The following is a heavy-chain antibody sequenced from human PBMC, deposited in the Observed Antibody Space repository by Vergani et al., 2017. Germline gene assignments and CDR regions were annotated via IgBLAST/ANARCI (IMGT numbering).Heavy chain of an antibody. V-gene: IGHV1-69*01. CDR1: GGTFSSSA. J-gene: IGHJ2*01. D-gene: IGHD2-21*02. CDR2: IIPIFGTA. Sequence: QVQLVQSGAEVKKPGSSVKVSCKASGGTFSSSAISWVRQAPGQGLEWMGGIIPIFGTANYAQKFQGRVTITADESTSTAYMELSSLRSEDTAVYYCARDVRYCGGDCYLPHWYFDLWGRGTLVTVSS. CDR3: ARDVRYCGGDCYLPHWYFDL.